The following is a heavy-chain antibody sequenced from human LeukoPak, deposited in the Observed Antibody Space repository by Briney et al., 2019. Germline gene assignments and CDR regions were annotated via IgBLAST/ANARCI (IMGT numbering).Heavy chain of an antibody. CDR1: GYTFTNYG. D-gene: IGHD2-15*01. CDR3: ARDLEPAPRCKSGGNCYALY. Sequence: ASVNISCKASGYTFTNYGITWVRQAPGEGLEWMGWISAYSGNTMFAQKHQGRVALTTDTSTTTAYMELRSLRSDGTAVYYCARDLEPAPRCKSGGNCYALYWGQGTLVTVSS. V-gene: IGHV1-18*01. CDR2: ISAYSGNT. J-gene: IGHJ4*02.